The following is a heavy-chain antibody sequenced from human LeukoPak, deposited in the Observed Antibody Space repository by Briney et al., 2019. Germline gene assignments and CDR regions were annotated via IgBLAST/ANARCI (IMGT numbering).Heavy chain of an antibody. J-gene: IGHJ4*02. V-gene: IGHV4-59*01. CDR1: GDSISNYY. Sequence: SETPSLTCTVSGDSISNYYWNWIRQPPGKGLEWIGCINYSGSTNYNPSLKSRVTISIDTSKKQFSLKLTSVTAADTAVYYCAGDTYGSDYWGQGTLVTVSS. CDR2: INYSGST. CDR3: AGDTYGSDY. D-gene: IGHD5-24*01.